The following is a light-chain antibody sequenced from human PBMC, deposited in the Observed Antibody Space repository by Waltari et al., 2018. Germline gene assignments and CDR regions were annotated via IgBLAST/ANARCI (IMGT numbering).Light chain of an antibody. J-gene: IGLJ2*01. CDR1: TLGDKD. CDR3: QAWATGTDVI. Sequence: SYELTQPPSVSVSPGQTATITCPGDTLGDKDVCWYQQKPGQSPVVVIYQNTKRPSGIPERFSGSNSENTATLTISGTQAMDEADYYCQAWATGTDVIFGGGTKVTVL. CDR2: QNT. V-gene: IGLV3-1*01.